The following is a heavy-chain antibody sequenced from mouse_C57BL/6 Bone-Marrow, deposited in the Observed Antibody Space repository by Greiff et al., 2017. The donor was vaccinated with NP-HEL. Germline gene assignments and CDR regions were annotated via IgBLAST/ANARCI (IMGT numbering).Heavy chain of an antibody. V-gene: IGHV1-76*01. Sequence: VQLQQSGAELVRPGASVKLSCKASGYTFTDYYINWVKQRPGQGLEWIARIYPGSGNTYYNEKFKGKATLTAEKSSSTAYMQLSSLTSEDSAVYFCARTGVARGDYWGQGTTLTVSS. CDR2: IYPGSGNT. CDR1: GYTFTDYY. D-gene: IGHD1-1*01. CDR3: ARTGVARGDY. J-gene: IGHJ2*01.